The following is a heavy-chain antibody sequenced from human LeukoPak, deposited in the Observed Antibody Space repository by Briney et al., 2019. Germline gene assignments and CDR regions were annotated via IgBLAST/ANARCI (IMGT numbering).Heavy chain of an antibody. J-gene: IGHJ6*03. D-gene: IGHD2-2*01. Sequence: GGSLRLSCAASGFTFSSYSMNWVRQAPGKGREWVSYISSSSSTIYYADSVKGRFTISRDNAKNSLYLQMNSLRAEDTAVYYCARAHQPYYYYYYMDVWGKGTTVTVSS. V-gene: IGHV3-48*01. CDR3: ARAHQPYYYYYYMDV. CDR1: GFTFSSYS. CDR2: ISSSSSTI.